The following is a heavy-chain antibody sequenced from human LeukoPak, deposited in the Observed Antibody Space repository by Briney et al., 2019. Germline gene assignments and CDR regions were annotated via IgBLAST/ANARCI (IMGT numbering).Heavy chain of an antibody. J-gene: IGHJ4*02. CDR2: IGDNGGET. CDR3: ATDRERDPSVYYLV. Sequence: PGGSLRLSCAASGFTFTDYAMSWVRQAPEKGLEWISTIGDNGGETYYADSVKGRFAISRDNSKNTLFLQMNSLRAEDSAVYYCATDRERDPSVYYLVGGQGTLITVSS. CDR1: GFTFTDYA. V-gene: IGHV3-23*01. D-gene: IGHD3-22*01.